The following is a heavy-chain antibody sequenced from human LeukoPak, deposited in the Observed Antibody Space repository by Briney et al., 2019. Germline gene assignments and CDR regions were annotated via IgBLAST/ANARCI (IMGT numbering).Heavy chain of an antibody. CDR2: IKQDGSEK. J-gene: IGHJ4*02. CDR3: ARAYYYDSSGYYYYGY. CDR1: GFTFSSYW. V-gene: IGHV3-7*01. D-gene: IGHD3-22*01. Sequence: GGSLRLSCAASGFTFSSYWMSWVRQAPGKGLEWVANIKQDGSEKYYVDSVKGRFTISRDNAKNSLYLQMNSLRAEDTAVYYCARAYYYDSSGYYYYGYWGQGTLVTVSS.